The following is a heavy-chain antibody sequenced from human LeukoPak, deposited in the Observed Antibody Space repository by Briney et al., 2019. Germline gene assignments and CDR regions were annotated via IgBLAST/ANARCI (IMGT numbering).Heavy chain of an antibody. V-gene: IGHV3-11*01. D-gene: IGHD5/OR15-5a*01. CDR2: ISSSGSTI. Sequence: PGGSLRLSCAASGFTFSDYYMSWIRQAPGKGLEWVSYISSSGSTIYYADSVKGRFTISRDNAKNSLYLQMNSLRAEDTAVYYCTTDFTSVYYFDYWGQGTLVTVSS. J-gene: IGHJ4*02. CDR1: GFTFSDYY. CDR3: TTDFTSVYYFDY.